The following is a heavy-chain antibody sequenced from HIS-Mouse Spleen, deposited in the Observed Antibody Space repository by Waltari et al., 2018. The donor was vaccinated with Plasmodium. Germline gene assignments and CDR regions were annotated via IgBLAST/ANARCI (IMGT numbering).Heavy chain of an antibody. J-gene: IGHJ2*01. V-gene: IGHV3-7*01. Sequence: EVQLVESGGGLVQPGGSLRLSGDAYGCTFGSYWMSGVRQAPGKGLEWVANIKQDGSEKYYVDSVKGRFTISRDNAKNSLYLQMNSLRAEDTAVYYCASSWYWYFDLWGRGTLVTVSS. D-gene: IGHD6-13*01. CDR3: ASSWYWYFDL. CDR1: GCTFGSYW. CDR2: IKQDGSEK.